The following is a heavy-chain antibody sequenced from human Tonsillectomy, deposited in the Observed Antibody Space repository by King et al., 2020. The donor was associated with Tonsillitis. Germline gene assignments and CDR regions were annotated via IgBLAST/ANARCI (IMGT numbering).Heavy chain of an antibody. CDR1: GFTFSSYS. V-gene: IGHV3-48*01. CDR3: ARDRGYYDSSGYLDVEYFQH. CDR2: ISSSSSTI. D-gene: IGHD3-22*01. Sequence: VQLVESGGGLVQPGGSLRLSCAASGFTFSSYSMNWVRQAPGKGLEWVSCISSSSSTIYYADSVKGRFTISRDNAKNSLYLQMNSLRAEDTAVYYCARDRGYYDSSGYLDVEYFQHWGQGTLVTVSS. J-gene: IGHJ1*01.